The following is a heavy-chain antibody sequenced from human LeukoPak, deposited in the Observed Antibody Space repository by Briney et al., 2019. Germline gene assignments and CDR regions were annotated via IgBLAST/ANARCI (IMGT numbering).Heavy chain of an antibody. Sequence: SETLSLTCTVSGGSISSYYWSWIRQPPGKGLEWIGYIYYSGSTNYNPSLKSRVTISVDTSKNQFSLKLSSVTAADTAVYYCARGVGPSAKFDYWGQGTLATVSS. V-gene: IGHV4-59*01. CDR3: ARGVGPSAKFDY. D-gene: IGHD3-10*01. CDR2: IYYSGST. J-gene: IGHJ4*02. CDR1: GGSISSYY.